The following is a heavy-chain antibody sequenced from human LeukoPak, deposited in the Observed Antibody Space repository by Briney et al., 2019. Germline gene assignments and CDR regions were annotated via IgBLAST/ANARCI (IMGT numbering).Heavy chain of an antibody. V-gene: IGHV3-23*01. J-gene: IGHJ3*02. Sequence: GGSLRLSCAASAFTFSSYAMSWVRQAPGKGLEWVSAISGSGGSTYYADSVKGRFTISRDNSKNTLYLQMNSLRAEDTAVYYCAKEETAYCGGDCYRSAFDIWGQGTMVTVSS. CDR3: AKEETAYCGGDCYRSAFDI. CDR1: AFTFSSYA. CDR2: ISGSGGST. D-gene: IGHD2-21*02.